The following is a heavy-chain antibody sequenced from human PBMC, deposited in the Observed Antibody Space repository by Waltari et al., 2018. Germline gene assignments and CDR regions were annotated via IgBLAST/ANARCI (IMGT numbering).Heavy chain of an antibody. CDR2: IYHSGST. Sequence: QVQLQESGPGMVKPSETLSLTCAVSGYSISSGYYWGWIRQPPVKGLEWIGSIYHSGSTYYNPSLKSRVTISVDTSKNQFSLKLSSLTAADTAVYYCARRGYGGNNLDYWGQGTLVTVSS. D-gene: IGHD2-15*01. J-gene: IGHJ4*02. CDR1: GYSISSGYY. V-gene: IGHV4-38-2*01. CDR3: ARRGYGGNNLDY.